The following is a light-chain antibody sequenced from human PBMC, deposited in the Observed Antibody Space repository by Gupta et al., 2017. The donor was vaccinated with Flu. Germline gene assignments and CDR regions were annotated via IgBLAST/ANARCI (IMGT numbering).Light chain of an antibody. Sequence: SVLAQPPYASVTPGQRLTMPCFCRSSNIGSNFVNWYQQVPGTAPKLLIYGNNHRPSGVPDRFSGSKSGTSASLAISGLQPEDEADYYCAAWDDSLNGHYVFGTGTKVTVL. CDR2: GNN. CDR3: AAWDDSLNGHYV. CDR1: SSNIGSNF. J-gene: IGLJ1*01. V-gene: IGLV1-44*01.